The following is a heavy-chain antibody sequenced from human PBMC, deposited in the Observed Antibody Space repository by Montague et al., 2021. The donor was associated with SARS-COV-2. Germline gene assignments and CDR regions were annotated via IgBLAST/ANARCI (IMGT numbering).Heavy chain of an antibody. CDR3: AREGSPYFYDP. J-gene: IGHJ5*02. CDR1: GGPISGHY. CDR2: ISYSGAT. V-gene: IGHV4-59*11. Sequence: SETLSLTCSVSGGPISGHYRTWIRQPPGKGPEWIGYISYSGATHYNPSLRSRLTISIDVSRNRLSLNLSSVTAADTAVYYCAREGSPYFYDPWGQGTLVTVSS. D-gene: IGHD3-22*01.